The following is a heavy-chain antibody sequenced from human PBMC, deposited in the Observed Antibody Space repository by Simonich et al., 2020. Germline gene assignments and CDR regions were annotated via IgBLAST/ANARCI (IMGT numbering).Heavy chain of an antibody. V-gene: IGHV1-2*02. CDR1: GYTFTGYY. Sequence: QVQLVQSGAEVKKPGASVKVSCKASGYTFTGYYMHWMRQAPGQGLGWRVWINPNSGGKNYAQKFQGRVTMTRYTSISTAYMELSRIRSDDTAVYYCARGRLTGDKGAFDIWGQGTMVTVSS. CDR2: INPNSGGK. D-gene: IGHD7-27*01. J-gene: IGHJ3*02. CDR3: ARGRLTGDKGAFDI.